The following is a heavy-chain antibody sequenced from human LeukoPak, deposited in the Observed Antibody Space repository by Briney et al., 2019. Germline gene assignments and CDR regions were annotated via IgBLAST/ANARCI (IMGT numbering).Heavy chain of an antibody. CDR2: INHSGST. J-gene: IGHJ3*02. CDR3: VQSLTNDAFDI. V-gene: IGHV4-34*01. D-gene: IGHD2-2*01. CDR1: GGSFSGYY. Sequence: SETLSLTCAVYGGSFSGYYWSWIRQPPGKGLEWTGEINHSGSTNHNPSLKSRVTISVDTSKNQFSLKLSSVTAADTAVYYCVQSLTNDAFDIWGQGTMVTVSS.